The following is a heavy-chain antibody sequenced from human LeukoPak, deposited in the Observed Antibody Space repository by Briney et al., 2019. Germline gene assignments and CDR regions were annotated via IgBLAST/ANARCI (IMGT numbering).Heavy chain of an antibody. CDR2: IYYSGST. CDR1: GGSISSYY. V-gene: IGHV4-59*01. D-gene: IGHD1-1*01. J-gene: IGHJ6*03. Sequence: SETLSLTCTVSGGSISSYYWSWIRQPPGKGLEWIGYIYYSGSTNSNPSLKSRVTISVDTSKNQFSLKLSSVTAADTAVYFCARVSWSPGTSYYYMDVWGKGTTVTVSS. CDR3: ARVSWSPGTSYYYMDV.